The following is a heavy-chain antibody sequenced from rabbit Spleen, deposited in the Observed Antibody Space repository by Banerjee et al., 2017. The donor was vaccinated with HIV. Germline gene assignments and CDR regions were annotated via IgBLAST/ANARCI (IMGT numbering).Heavy chain of an antibody. J-gene: IGHJ3*01. Sequence: KESGGGLVKPGASLTLTCTASGFSFSSSYDMCWVRQAPGKGLEWVACTYTGNGDTYYTSWAKGRFTISRTSSTTVTLQMTSLTAADTATYFCARAIVPWLGLTRLDLWGPGTLVTVS. CDR3: ARAIVPWLGLTRLDL. D-gene: IGHD4-1*01. CDR2: TYTGNGDT. V-gene: IGHV1S40*01. CDR1: GFSFSSSYD.